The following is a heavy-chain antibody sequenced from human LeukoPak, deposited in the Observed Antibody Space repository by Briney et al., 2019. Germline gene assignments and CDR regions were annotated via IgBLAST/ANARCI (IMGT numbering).Heavy chain of an antibody. V-gene: IGHV4-4*07. CDR3: AREDSGYDYSPFYY. J-gene: IGHJ4*02. CDR1: GDSISTDY. Sequence: KPSETLSLTCTVSGDSISTDYWSWIRQPAGEGLEWIGRISTSGSTNYNPSLRSRITMSVDTSKNQFSLKLNSVTAADTAVYYCAREDSGYDYSPFYYWGQGILVTVSS. CDR2: ISTSGST. D-gene: IGHD5-12*01.